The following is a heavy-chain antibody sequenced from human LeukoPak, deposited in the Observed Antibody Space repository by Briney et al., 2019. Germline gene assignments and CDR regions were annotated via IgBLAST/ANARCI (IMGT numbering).Heavy chain of an antibody. Sequence: GESLKISCKGSGYSFTSYWIGWVRQMPGKGLEWMGIIYPGDSDTRYSPSFQGQVTISADKSISTAYLQWSSLKASDTAMYYCARRSWGYCSSTSCPFDYWGQGTLVTVSS. CDR2: IYPGDSDT. CDR1: GYSFTSYW. CDR3: ARRSWGYCSSTSCPFDY. V-gene: IGHV5-51*01. J-gene: IGHJ4*02. D-gene: IGHD2-2*01.